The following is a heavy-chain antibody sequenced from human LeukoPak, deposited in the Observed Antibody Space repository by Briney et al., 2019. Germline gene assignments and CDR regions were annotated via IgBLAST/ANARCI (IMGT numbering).Heavy chain of an antibody. CDR1: GFTFSSYS. D-gene: IGHD6-13*01. J-gene: IGHJ4*02. CDR2: ISSSGTYK. CDR3: ARAPEQQLVLDY. V-gene: IGHV3-21*01. Sequence: GGSLRLSCAVSGFTFSSYSMSWVRQAPGKGLEWVSSISSSGTYKYYADSVKGRFTISRDNAKNSLYLQMNSLRAEDTAVYYCARAPEQQLVLDYWGQGTLVTVSS.